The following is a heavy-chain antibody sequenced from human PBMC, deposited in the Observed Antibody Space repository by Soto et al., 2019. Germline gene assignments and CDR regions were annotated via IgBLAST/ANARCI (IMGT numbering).Heavy chain of an antibody. D-gene: IGHD2-21*01. CDR2: VYHSGST. CDR3: ATLPPRIVVTVLPVPT. J-gene: IGHJ5*02. V-gene: IGHV4-4*02. Sequence: QVYLQQSGPGLVKPSGTLSLTCAVSGDSISSTHWWTWVRQTPGKGLEWIGEVYHSGSTSYNPSLTSPATVSVDTSNNEFSLNLTSVTAADTAVYYCATLPPRIVVTVLPVPTWGQGTLVSVSS. CDR1: GDSISSTHW.